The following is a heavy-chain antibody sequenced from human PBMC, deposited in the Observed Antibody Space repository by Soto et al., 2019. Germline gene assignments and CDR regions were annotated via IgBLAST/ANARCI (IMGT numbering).Heavy chain of an antibody. CDR1: GYTFTTYG. CDR3: ARDYAILTGYIPFDN. D-gene: IGHD3-9*01. CDR2: ISPHNGNT. Sequence: ASVKVSCKASGYTFTTYGISWVRQAPGQGLEWMGWISPHNGNTNYARKLQGRVTMTTDTSTSTVYMELRSLRSDDTAVYYCARDYAILTGYIPFDNWGQGTLVTVSS. J-gene: IGHJ4*02. V-gene: IGHV1-18*01.